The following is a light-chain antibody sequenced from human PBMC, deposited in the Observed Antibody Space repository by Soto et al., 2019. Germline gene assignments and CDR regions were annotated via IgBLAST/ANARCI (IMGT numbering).Light chain of an antibody. CDR2: EVT. Sequence: QSVLTQPASVSGSPGQSVTISCTGTSSDVGGFNYVSWYQQHPGKAPKLMLYEVTNRPSGVSSRFSGSKSGNTASLTISGLQAEDEADYYCSSKTSSSTLVFGGGTKVTVL. CDR3: SSKTSSSTLV. V-gene: IGLV2-14*01. CDR1: SSDVGGFNY. J-gene: IGLJ3*02.